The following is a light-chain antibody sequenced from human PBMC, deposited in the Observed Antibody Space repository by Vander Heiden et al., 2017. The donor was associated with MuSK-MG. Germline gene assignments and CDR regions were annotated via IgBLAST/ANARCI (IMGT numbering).Light chain of an antibody. CDR2: DVS. CDR1: HIVNSN. J-gene: IGKJ1*01. Sequence: EIVLFQPPPAPLSLSGERPTLACRASHIVNSNLAWYNQKPGQAPRLLLYDVSNRATGIPARFSGSGSGTAFSLTISNREPDDFAVYYCQQRTNGRARWTFGQGTKVEIK. V-gene: IGKV3-11*01. CDR3: QQRTNGRARWT.